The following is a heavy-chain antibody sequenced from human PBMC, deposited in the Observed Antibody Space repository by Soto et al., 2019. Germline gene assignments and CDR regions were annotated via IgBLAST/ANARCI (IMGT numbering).Heavy chain of an antibody. CDR3: ARDFSHRWPSTFDY. J-gene: IGHJ4*02. V-gene: IGHV3-30-3*01. Sequence: QVHLVESGGGVVQPGTSLRLSCAASGFTFNGYAMHWVRQAPGKGLEWVAFTSYYGSSKYYADSVKVRFTISRDNSENTVYLHRNSLRAEDTAVYFCARDFSHRWPSTFDYWGQGTLVTVSS. CDR1: GFTFNGYA. CDR2: TSYYGSSK. D-gene: IGHD2-15*01.